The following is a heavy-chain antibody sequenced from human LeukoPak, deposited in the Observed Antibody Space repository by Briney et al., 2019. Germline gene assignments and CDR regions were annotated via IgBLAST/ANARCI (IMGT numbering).Heavy chain of an antibody. D-gene: IGHD6-13*01. CDR2: ISAYNGNT. J-gene: IGHJ4*02. CDR3: ARFEDGIAAAGSIDY. CDR1: GYTFTSYG. V-gene: IGHV1-18*01. Sequence: ASVKVSCKASGYTFTSYGISWVRQAPGQGLEWMGWISAYNGNTNYAQKLQGRVTMTTDTSTSTAYMELRSLRSDDTAVYHCARFEDGIAAAGSIDYWGQGTLVTVSS.